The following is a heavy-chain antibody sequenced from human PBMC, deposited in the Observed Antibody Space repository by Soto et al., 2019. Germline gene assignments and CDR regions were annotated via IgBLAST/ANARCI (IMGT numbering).Heavy chain of an antibody. Sequence: PGGSLRLSCAASGFTFSSYAMSWVRQAPGKGLEWVSAISGSGGSTYYADSVKGRFTISRDNSKNTLYLQMNSLRAKDTAVYYCAKTRITMIVVVITSYFDYWGQVTLVTAPQ. CDR1: GFTFSSYA. D-gene: IGHD3-22*01. CDR3: AKTRITMIVVVITSYFDY. CDR2: ISGSGGST. J-gene: IGHJ4*02. V-gene: IGHV3-23*01.